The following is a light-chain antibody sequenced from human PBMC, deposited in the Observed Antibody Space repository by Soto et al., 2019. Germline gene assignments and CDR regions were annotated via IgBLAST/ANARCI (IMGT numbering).Light chain of an antibody. Sequence: QAVLTQPGSVSGSPGQSITISCTGTSSDIGAYNYVSWYQQYRGKAPKLMIYEVSNRASGVSNRFYGSKSVNTASLTISGLQAAAGAADSCSEYTSRSTLAVFGAGTQLTAL. CDR2: EVS. J-gene: IGLJ7*02. V-gene: IGLV2-14*01. CDR3: SEYTSRSTLAV. CDR1: SSDIGAYNY.